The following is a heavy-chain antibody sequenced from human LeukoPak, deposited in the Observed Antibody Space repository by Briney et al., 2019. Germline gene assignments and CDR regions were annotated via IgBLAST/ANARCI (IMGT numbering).Heavy chain of an antibody. CDR3: ARDGGRYSSGYDY. CDR1: GYTFTSYG. Sequence: ASVKVSCKASGYTFTSYGISWVRQAPGQGLEWMGWISAYNGNTNYAQKLQGRVTMTTDTSTSTAYIELRSLRSDDTAVYYCARDGGRYSSGYDYWGQGTLVTVSS. J-gene: IGHJ4*02. V-gene: IGHV1-18*01. CDR2: ISAYNGNT. D-gene: IGHD6-19*01.